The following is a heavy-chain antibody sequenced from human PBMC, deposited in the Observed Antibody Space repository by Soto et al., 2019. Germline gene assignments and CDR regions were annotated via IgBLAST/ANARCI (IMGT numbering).Heavy chain of an antibody. CDR1: GYTFTRYG. CDR3: AKNGQPPYYYYGLDV. J-gene: IGHJ6*02. V-gene: IGHV1-18*01. D-gene: IGHD2-8*01. CDR2: ISGYNGDT. Sequence: ASVKVSCKASGYTFTRYGVSWVRQAPGQGLEWMGWISGYNGDTTYAQKFQGRVTMTIDTSTSTAYMELRSLTSDDTAVYYCAKNGQPPYYYYGLDVWGQGTKVTVSS.